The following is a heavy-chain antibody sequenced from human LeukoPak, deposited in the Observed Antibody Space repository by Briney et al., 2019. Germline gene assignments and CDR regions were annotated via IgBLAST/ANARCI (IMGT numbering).Heavy chain of an antibody. V-gene: IGHV3-33*01. J-gene: IGHJ4*02. CDR2: IWYDGSNK. CDR1: GFTFSSYG. Sequence: HPGGSLRLSCAASGFTFSSYGTHWVRQAPGKGLEWVAVIWYDGSNKYYADSVKGRFTISRDNSKNTLYLQMNSLRAEDTAVYYCASSLRRIVGATGVDYWGQGTLVTVSS. CDR3: ASSLRRIVGATGVDY. D-gene: IGHD1-26*01.